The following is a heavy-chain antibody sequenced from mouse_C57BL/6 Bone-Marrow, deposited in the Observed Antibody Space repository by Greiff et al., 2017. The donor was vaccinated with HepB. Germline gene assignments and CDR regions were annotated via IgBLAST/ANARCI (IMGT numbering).Heavy chain of an antibody. Sequence: QVQLQQPGAELVKPGASVKMSCKASGYTFTSYWITWVKQRPGQGLEWIGDIYPRSGNTYYNEKFKGKATLTADKSSSTAYMELRILTSEDSAVYFCARDYGSSYNYAMDYWGQGTSVTVSS. CDR2: IYPRSGNT. CDR3: ARDYGSSYNYAMDY. V-gene: IGHV1-55*01. D-gene: IGHD1-1*01. J-gene: IGHJ4*01. CDR1: GYTFTSYW.